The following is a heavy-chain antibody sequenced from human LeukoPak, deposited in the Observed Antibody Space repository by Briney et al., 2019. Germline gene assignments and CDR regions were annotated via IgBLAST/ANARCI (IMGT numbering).Heavy chain of an antibody. Sequence: GGPLKTPCMGPGYTFTSYWIAWVRHTTGQGLDWRGIIYPGVSDTRYSPSFQGQVTISADKSISTAYLQWSSLKASDTAMYYCARELPWVKGAFDIWGQGTMVTVSS. V-gene: IGHV5-51*01. J-gene: IGHJ3*02. CDR1: GYTFTSYW. D-gene: IGHD1-7*01. CDR3: ARELPWVKGAFDI. CDR2: IYPGVSDT.